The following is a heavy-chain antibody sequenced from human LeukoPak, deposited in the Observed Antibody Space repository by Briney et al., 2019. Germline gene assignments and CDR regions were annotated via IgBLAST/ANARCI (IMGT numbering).Heavy chain of an antibody. J-gene: IGHJ5*02. D-gene: IGHD3-3*01. CDR3: ARAPTYDFWSGYYTRYHWFNP. CDR2: MNPNSGNT. CDR1: GYTFTSYD. V-gene: IGHV1-8*01. Sequence: ASVKVSCKASGYTFTSYDINWVRQATGQGLEWMGWMNPNSGNTGYAQKFQGRVTMTRNTSISTAHMELSSLRSEDTAVYYCARAPTYDFWSGYYTRYHWFNPWGQGTLVTVSS.